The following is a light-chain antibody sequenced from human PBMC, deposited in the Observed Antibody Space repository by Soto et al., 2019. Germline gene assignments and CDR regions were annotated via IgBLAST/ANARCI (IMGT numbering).Light chain of an antibody. Sequence: EVGLTQSPGTLSLSPGERATLSCRASQRINTSYLAWYQQKPGQAPRLIVSGASIRATGIPDRFSGSGSGTDFTLTISRLEPEDFGVYYCQQHGPSRTFGQGTKVEIK. V-gene: IGKV3-20*01. CDR2: GAS. CDR3: QQHGPSRT. J-gene: IGKJ1*01. CDR1: QRINTSY.